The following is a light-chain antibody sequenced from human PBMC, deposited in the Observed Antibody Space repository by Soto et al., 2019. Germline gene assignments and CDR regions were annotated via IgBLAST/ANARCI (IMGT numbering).Light chain of an antibody. Sequence: LTQPASVSGSPGQSITVSCTGTSSDVGNYDLVSWYQQLPGKAPKFILYEGSKRPSGVSNRFSGSKSGNTASLTISGLQAEDEADYYCCSYAGSSTYVFGTGTKVTVL. CDR2: EGS. CDR3: CSYAGSSTYV. V-gene: IGLV2-23*01. CDR1: SSDVGNYDL. J-gene: IGLJ1*01.